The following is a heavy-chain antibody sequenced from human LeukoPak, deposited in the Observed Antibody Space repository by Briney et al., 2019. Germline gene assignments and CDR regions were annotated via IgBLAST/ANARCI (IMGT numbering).Heavy chain of an antibody. CDR1: GGSLSGYY. D-gene: IGHD4-17*01. V-gene: IGHV4-34*01. J-gene: IGHJ4*02. Sequence: SETLSLTCAVYGGSLSGYYWSGSRKPPGKGLEWIGEINHSGSTNYNPSLKSRVTISVDTSKNQFSLKLGSVTAADTAVFYCARGLPSTTVTTKSRVTFDYWGQGTLVTVSS. CDR3: ARGLPSTTVTTKSRVTFDY. CDR2: INHSGST.